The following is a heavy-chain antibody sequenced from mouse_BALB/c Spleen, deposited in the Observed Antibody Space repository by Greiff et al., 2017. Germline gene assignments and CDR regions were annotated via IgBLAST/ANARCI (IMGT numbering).Heavy chain of an antibody. D-gene: IGHD1-2*01. CDR1: GFTFSSYG. V-gene: IGHV5-6*01. CDR3: ARQSTTAYFDY. CDR2: ISSGGSYT. J-gene: IGHJ2*01. Sequence: EVMLVESGGDLVKPGGSLKLSCAASGFTFSSYGMSWVRQTPDKRLEWVATISSGGSYTYYPDSVKGRFTISRDNAKNTLYLQMSSLKSEDTAMYYCARQSTTAYFDYWGPGTTLTVSS.